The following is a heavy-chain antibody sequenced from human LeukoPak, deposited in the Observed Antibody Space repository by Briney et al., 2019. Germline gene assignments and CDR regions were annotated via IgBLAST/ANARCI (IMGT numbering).Heavy chain of an antibody. J-gene: IGHJ4*02. CDR2: IYTSGST. CDR1: GGSISNYY. V-gene: IGHV4-4*07. CDR3: AGVSLSGSRASDY. D-gene: IGHD6-13*01. Sequence: KPSETLSLTCTVSGGSISNYYWSWIRQPAGKGLEWIGRIYTSGSTNYNPSLKSRVTMSIDTSKNQFSLKLSSVTAADTAVYYCAGVSLSGSRASDYWGQGTLVTVSS.